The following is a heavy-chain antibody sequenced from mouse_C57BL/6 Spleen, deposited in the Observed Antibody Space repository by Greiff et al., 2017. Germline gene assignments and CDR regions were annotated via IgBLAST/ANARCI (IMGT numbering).Heavy chain of an antibody. CDR2: IRLKSDNYAT. Sequence: EVKLEESGGGLVQPGGSMKLSCVASGFTFSNYWMNWVRQSPEKGLEWVAQIRLKSDNYATHYAESVKGRFTISRDDSKSSVYLQMNNLRAEDTGIYYCTVLDSSGPAWFAYWGQGTLVTVSA. CDR3: TVLDSSGPAWFAY. J-gene: IGHJ3*01. CDR1: GFTFSNYW. V-gene: IGHV6-3*01. D-gene: IGHD3-2*02.